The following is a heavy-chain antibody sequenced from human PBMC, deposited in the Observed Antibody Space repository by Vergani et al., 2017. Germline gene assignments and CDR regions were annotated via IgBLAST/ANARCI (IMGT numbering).Heavy chain of an antibody. Sequence: QVQLVESGGGVVQPGRSLRLSCAASGFTFSSYGMHWVRQAPGKWLEWVAVIWYDGSNKYYADSVKGRFTISRDNSKNTLYLQMNSLRAEDTAVYYCARDPSLVPAATPFDYWGQGTLVTVSS. J-gene: IGHJ4*02. V-gene: IGHV3-33*01. CDR2: IWYDGSNK. CDR3: ARDPSLVPAATPFDY. CDR1: GFTFSSYG. D-gene: IGHD2-2*01.